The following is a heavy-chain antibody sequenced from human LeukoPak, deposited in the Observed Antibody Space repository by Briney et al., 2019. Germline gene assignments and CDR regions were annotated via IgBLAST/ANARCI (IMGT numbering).Heavy chain of an antibody. CDR2: ISYDGSNK. CDR1: GFTFSSYA. CDR3: ARERGYIVVVPAAIYGMDV. Sequence: GGSLRLSCAASGFTFSSYAMHWVRQAPGKGLEWVAVISYDGSNKYHADSVKGRFTISRDNSKNTLYLQMNSLRAEDTAVYYCARERGYIVVVPAAIYGMDVWGQGTTVTVSS. J-gene: IGHJ6*02. D-gene: IGHD2-2*02. V-gene: IGHV3-30-3*01.